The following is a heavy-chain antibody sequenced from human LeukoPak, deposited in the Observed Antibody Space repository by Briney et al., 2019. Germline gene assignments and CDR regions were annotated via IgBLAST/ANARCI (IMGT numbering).Heavy chain of an antibody. D-gene: IGHD1-7*01. CDR3: ARIGRRRYGHWGTNNWFDP. V-gene: IGHV4-31*03. J-gene: IGHJ5*02. Sequence: PSETLSLTCTVSGGSISSGGYYWSWIRQHPGKGLEWIGYIYYSGSTYYNPSLKSRVTISVDTSKNQFSLKLSSVTAADTAVYYCARIGRRRYGHWGTNNWFDPWGQGTLVTVSS. CDR2: IYYSGST. CDR1: GGSISSGGYY.